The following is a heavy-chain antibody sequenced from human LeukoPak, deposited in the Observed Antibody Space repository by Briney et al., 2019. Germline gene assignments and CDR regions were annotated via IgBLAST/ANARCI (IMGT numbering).Heavy chain of an antibody. D-gene: IGHD3-22*01. V-gene: IGHV3-30-3*01. Sequence: GRSLRLSCAASGFXFSSYAIHWVRQAPGKGLKWVAVISYDGSNKYYADSVKGRFTISRDNSKNTLYLQMNSLRAEDTAVYYCARDMVLYYDSSGDDAFDIWGQGSMVTVSS. J-gene: IGHJ3*02. CDR3: ARDMVLYYDSSGDDAFDI. CDR1: GFXFSSYA. CDR2: ISYDGSNK.